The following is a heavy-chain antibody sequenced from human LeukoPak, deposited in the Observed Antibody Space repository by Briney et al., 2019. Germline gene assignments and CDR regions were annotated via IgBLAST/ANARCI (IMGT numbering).Heavy chain of an antibody. D-gene: IGHD5-24*01. CDR3: ARDYKYAFDN. CDR1: GFTFSDYS. CDR2: IGIDSGKT. Sequence: GGSLRLSCAASGFTFSDYSMNWVRQAPGKGLELISYIGIDSGKTNYADSVKDRFTISGDNANNSLYLQMNSLRVEDTAVYYCARDYKYAFDNWGQGTLVTVSS. J-gene: IGHJ4*02. V-gene: IGHV3-48*04.